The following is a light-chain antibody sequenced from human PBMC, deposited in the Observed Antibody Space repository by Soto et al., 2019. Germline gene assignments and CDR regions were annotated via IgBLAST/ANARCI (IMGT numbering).Light chain of an antibody. J-gene: IGLJ1*01. CDR1: SSDIGAYNS. CDR3: SSRTTSNPYV. Sequence: QSALTQPASVSGSPGQSITISCTGTSSDIGAYNSVSWYQQHPGKAPKLMIYEVSNRPSGVSNRFPASKSGNTASLTISGLQAEDEADYYCSSRTTSNPYVFGTGTKVTVL. CDR2: EVS. V-gene: IGLV2-14*01.